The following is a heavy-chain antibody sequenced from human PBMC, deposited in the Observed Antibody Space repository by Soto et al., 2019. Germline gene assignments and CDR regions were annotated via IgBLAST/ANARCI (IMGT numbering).Heavy chain of an antibody. V-gene: IGHV3-11*01. D-gene: IGHD6-6*01. J-gene: IGHJ4*02. CDR2: ITSSGSNT. CDR3: ARRGTISSAHHFDH. Sequence: QVQLVESGGGLVKPGGSLRLSCAASGFTFSGYNMSWIRQAPGKGLEWVSYITSSGSNTFDAESVKGRFTISRDNTMNLLYLQMNSLGAEATAVYYCARRGTISSAHHFDHWGQGTLVTVSS. CDR1: GFTFSGYN.